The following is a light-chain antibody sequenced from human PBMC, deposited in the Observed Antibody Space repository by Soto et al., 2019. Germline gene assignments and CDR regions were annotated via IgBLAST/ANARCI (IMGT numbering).Light chain of an antibody. J-gene: IGLJ1*01. V-gene: IGLV1-40*01. CDR3: QSYDSSLSTYV. CDR2: GNS. Sequence: QSVLTQPPPVSGAPGPRVTISCTGSSSNIGAGYDVQWYQQFPGTAPDLLIFGNSDRPSGGPDRYSGSKSGISASLAITGLQAEDEADYFCQSYDSSLSTYVFRTGTKVTVL. CDR1: SSNIGAGYD.